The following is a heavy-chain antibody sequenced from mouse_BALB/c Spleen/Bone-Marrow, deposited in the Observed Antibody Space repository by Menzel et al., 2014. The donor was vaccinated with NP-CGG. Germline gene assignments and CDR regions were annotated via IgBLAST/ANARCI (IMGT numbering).Heavy chain of an antibody. V-gene: IGHV14-3*02. Sequence: VQLQQSGAELVEPGASVKLSCTASGFNIKDTYMNWVKQRTEQGLERLGRIDLANGNTKYDPKLQVKATIKVDTSANTPYLQLSSQTSEDTAVYYCASYFYGSSLFACWGQGTLVTVSA. CDR2: IDLANGNT. D-gene: IGHD1-1*01. CDR3: ASYFYGSSLFAC. J-gene: IGHJ3*01. CDR1: GFNIKDTY.